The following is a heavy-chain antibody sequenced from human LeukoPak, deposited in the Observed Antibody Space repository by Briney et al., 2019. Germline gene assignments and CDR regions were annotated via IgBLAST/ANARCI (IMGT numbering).Heavy chain of an antibody. Sequence: GGSLRLSCAASGFTFSSYSMNWVRQAPGKGLEWVSSISSSSSYIYYADSVKGRFTISRDNAKNTLYLQMNSLRAEDTAVYYCAKGRDGYNFGYYFDYWGQGTPVTVSS. D-gene: IGHD5-24*01. J-gene: IGHJ4*02. CDR2: ISSSSSYI. CDR1: GFTFSSYS. V-gene: IGHV3-21*01. CDR3: AKGRDGYNFGYYFDY.